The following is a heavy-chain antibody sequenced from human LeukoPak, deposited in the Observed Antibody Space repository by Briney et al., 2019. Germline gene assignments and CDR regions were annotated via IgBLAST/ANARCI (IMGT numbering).Heavy chain of an antibody. CDR2: ISYDGTNK. V-gene: IGHV3-30*18. Sequence: PGGSLRLSCEASGFTFSSFGMHWVRQAPGRGLEWVAVISYDGTNKYYTDSVKGRFTISRDNSKNTLYLQMNSLRPEDTAVFYCAKDSLAGYLRGYFDDWGQGTQVTVSS. D-gene: IGHD3-9*01. J-gene: IGHJ4*02. CDR3: AKDSLAGYLRGYFDD. CDR1: GFTFSSFG.